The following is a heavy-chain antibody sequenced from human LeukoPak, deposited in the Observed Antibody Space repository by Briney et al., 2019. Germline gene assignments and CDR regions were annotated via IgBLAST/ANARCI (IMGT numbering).Heavy chain of an antibody. CDR3: ATYPYYYDSSGYFSGGRDY. Sequence: SETLSLTCTVSDGSISSYYWSWIRQPPGKGLEWIGYNYYSGSTNYNPSLKNRVTLSVHTSKNQFPLQLSSVTAADTAVYYCATYPYYYDSSGYFSGGRDYWGQGTLVTVSS. CDR2: NYYSGST. D-gene: IGHD3-22*01. V-gene: IGHV4-59*01. CDR1: DGSISSYY. J-gene: IGHJ4*02.